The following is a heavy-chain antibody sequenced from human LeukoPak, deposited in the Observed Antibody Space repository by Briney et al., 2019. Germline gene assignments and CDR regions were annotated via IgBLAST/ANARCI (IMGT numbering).Heavy chain of an antibody. CDR3: AKDGYSYGYYFDY. D-gene: IGHD5-18*01. Sequence: GGSLRLSCAASGFTFSNYAMSWVRQAPGKGLEWVSAISGSGGSTYYADSVKGRFTISRDNSKNTLYLQMNSLRAEDTAVYYCAKDGYSYGYYFDYWGQGTLVTVSS. J-gene: IGHJ4*02. CDR1: GFTFSNYA. CDR2: ISGSGGST. V-gene: IGHV3-23*01.